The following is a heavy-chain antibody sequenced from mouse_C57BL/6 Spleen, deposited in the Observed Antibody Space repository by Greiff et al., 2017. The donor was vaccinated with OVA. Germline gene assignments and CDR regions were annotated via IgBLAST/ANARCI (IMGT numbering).Heavy chain of an antibody. J-gene: IGHJ3*01. CDR1: GFNIKDDY. CDR3: TTPRSYEGFAY. Sequence: EVQLQQSGAELVRPGASVKLSCTASGFNIKDDYMHWVKQRPEQGLEWIGWIDPENGDTEYASKFQGKATITADTSSNTAYLQLSSLTSEDTAVYYCTTPRSYEGFAYWGQGTLVTVSA. V-gene: IGHV14-4*01. CDR2: IDPENGDT. D-gene: IGHD1-1*01.